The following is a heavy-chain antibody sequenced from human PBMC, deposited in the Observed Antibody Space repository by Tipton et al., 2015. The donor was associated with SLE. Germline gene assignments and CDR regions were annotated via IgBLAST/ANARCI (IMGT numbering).Heavy chain of an antibody. V-gene: IGHV4-38-2*01. J-gene: IGHJ3*02. D-gene: IGHD1-1*01. CDR1: GYSISTGYY. Sequence: TLSLTCAVSGYSISTGYYWGWFRQPPGKGLEWIASIYHSGSTYYNPPLKSRVTISLDTSKNHFSLKMNSVTAADTAIYYCARGSFFIPTWTQDAFDIWGQGTLVTVSS. CDR3: ARGSFFIPTWTQDAFDI. CDR2: IYHSGST.